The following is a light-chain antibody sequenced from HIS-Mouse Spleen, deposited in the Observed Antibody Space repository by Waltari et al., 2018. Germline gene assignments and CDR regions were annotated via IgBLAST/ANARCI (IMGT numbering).Light chain of an antibody. CDR3: SSYTSSSNWV. J-gene: IGLJ3*02. CDR2: EVS. CDR1: SSDVGGYNY. V-gene: IGLV2-14*01. Sequence: QSALTQPASVSGSPGQSITISCTGTSSDVGGYNYVSWYQQPPGKAPKLMIYEVSNRPAGLSNRFSGSKSGNTASLTISGLQAEDEADYYCSSYTSSSNWVFGGGTKLTVL.